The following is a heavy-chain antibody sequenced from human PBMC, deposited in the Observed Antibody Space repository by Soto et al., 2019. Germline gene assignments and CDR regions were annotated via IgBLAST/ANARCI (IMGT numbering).Heavy chain of an antibody. CDR1: GGTFSSYA. CDR2: IIPIFGTA. D-gene: IGHD6-6*01. CDR3: ASSRRAARPSLHFDY. V-gene: IGHV1-69*13. Sequence: GASVKVSCKASGGTFSSYAISWVRQAPGPGPEWMGGIIPIFGTANYAQKFQGRVTITADESTSTAYMELSSLRSEDTAVYYCASSRRAARPSLHFDYWGQGTLVTVSS. J-gene: IGHJ4*02.